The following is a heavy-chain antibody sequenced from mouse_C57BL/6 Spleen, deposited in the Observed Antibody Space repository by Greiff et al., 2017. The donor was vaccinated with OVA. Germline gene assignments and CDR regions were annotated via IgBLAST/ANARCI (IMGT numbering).Heavy chain of an antibody. Sequence: QVPLQQSGAELVMPGASVKLSCKASGYTFTSYWMHWVKQRPGPGLEWIGEIDPSDSYTNYNQKFKGKSTLTVDKSSSPAYMQRSSLTSEDSAVYYGARTACYSNYPYCDYWGKGTTLTVSS. V-gene: IGHV1-69*01. CDR2: IDPSDSYT. D-gene: IGHD2-5*01. J-gene: IGHJ2*01. CDR1: GYTFTSYW. CDR3: ARTACYSNYPYCDY.